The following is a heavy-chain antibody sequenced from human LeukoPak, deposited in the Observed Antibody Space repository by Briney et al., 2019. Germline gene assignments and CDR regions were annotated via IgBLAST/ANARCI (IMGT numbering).Heavy chain of an antibody. V-gene: IGHV1-8*01. D-gene: IGHD2-15*01. Sequence: ASVKVSCKASGYTFTGYDINWVRQATGQGLEWMGWMNPNSGNTGYAQKFQGRVTMTRNTSISTAYMELSSLRSEDTAVYYCARVICSGCPIDYWGQGTLVTVSS. CDR1: GYTFTGYD. CDR2: MNPNSGNT. CDR3: ARVICSGCPIDY. J-gene: IGHJ4*02.